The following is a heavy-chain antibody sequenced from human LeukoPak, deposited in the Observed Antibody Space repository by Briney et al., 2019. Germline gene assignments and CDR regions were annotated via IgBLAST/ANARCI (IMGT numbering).Heavy chain of an antibody. D-gene: IGHD6-6*01. J-gene: IGHJ4*02. CDR3: ARPEYSSSPVPHLFDY. V-gene: IGHV3-21*01. CDR1: GFTFSSYS. Sequence: PGGSLRLSCAASGFTFSSYSMNWVRQAPGKGLEWVSSISSSSSYIYYADSVKGRFTISRDNAKNSLYLQMNSLRAEDTAVYYCARPEYSSSPVPHLFDYWGQGTLVAVSS. CDR2: ISSSSSYI.